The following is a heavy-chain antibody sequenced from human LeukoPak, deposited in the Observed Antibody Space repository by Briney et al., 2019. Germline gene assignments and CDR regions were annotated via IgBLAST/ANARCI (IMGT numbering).Heavy chain of an antibody. D-gene: IGHD6-6*01. CDR1: GYSFTNYW. V-gene: IGHV5-51*01. J-gene: IGHJ5*02. CDR2: IYPGDSDT. CDR3: ARQLGSSSGGGRFDP. Sequence: GESLKISCKGSGYSFTNYWIGWVRQMPGKGLEWMGIIYPGDSDTRYSPSFQGQATISADKSISTAYLQWSSLKASDTAMYYCARQLGSSSGGGRFDPWGQGTLVTVSS.